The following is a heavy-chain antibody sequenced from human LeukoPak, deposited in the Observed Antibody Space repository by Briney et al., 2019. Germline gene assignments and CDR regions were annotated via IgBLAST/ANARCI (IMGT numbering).Heavy chain of an antibody. J-gene: IGHJ6*02. Sequence: GGSLRLSCAASGFTVSSNYMSWVRQAPGKGLDWVSVIYSGGSTYYADSVKGRFTISRDNSKNTLYLQMNSLRAEDTAVYYCARDRDYGDYYYYGMDVWGQGTTVTVSS. CDR1: GFTVSSNY. V-gene: IGHV3-66*01. CDR3: ARDRDYGDYYYYGMDV. D-gene: IGHD4-17*01. CDR2: IYSGGST.